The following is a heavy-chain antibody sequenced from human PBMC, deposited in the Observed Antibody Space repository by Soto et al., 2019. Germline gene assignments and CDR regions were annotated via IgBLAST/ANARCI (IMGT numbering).Heavy chain of an antibody. CDR2: IYYSGST. D-gene: IGHD3-10*01. Sequence: SETLSLTCTVSGGSISSGGYYWSWIRQHPGKGLEWIGYIYYSGSTYYNPSLKSRVTISVDTSKNQFSLKLSSVTAADTAVYYCARVHPKFGELRVFDYWGQGTLVTAPQ. CDR3: ARVHPKFGELRVFDY. J-gene: IGHJ4*02. V-gene: IGHV4-31*03. CDR1: GGSISSGGYY.